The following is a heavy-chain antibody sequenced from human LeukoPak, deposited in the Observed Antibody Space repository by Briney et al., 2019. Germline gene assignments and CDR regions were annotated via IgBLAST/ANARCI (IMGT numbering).Heavy chain of an antibody. J-gene: IGHJ5*02. CDR1: GFTFSSSV. CDR2: ISKDGSNK. D-gene: IGHD5-18*01. Sequence: QPGGSLRLSCAASGFTFSSSVMHWVRQAPGKGLEWVAVISKDGSNKYYADSVKGRFTISRDNSKNTLYLQMNSLRAEDTAVYYCARDGGYGYDGWSDPWGQGTLVTVSS. V-gene: IGHV3-30-3*01. CDR3: ARDGGYGYDGWSDP.